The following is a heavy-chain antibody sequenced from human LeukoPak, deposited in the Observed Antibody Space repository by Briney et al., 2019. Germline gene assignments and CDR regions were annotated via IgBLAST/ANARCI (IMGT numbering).Heavy chain of an antibody. CDR1: GGSFSGYY. Sequence: SETLSLTCAVYGGSFSGYYWSWIRQPPGKGLEWLGEINHSGSTNYNPSLKSRVTISVDTSKNQFSLKLSSVTAADTAVYYCALDGENYYGMDVWGQGTTVTVSS. CDR3: ALDGENYYGMDV. V-gene: IGHV4-34*01. J-gene: IGHJ6*02. CDR2: INHSGST. D-gene: IGHD3-10*01.